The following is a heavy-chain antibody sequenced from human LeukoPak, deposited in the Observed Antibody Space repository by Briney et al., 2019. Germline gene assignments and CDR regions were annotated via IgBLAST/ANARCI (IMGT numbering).Heavy chain of an antibody. V-gene: IGHV3-21*01. D-gene: IGHD2-21*01. J-gene: IGHJ6*02. CDR3: ARGLMGPYYYYYYGMDV. CDR2: ISSSSSYI. Sequence: KPGGSLRLSCAASGFTFSSYSMNWVRQAPGKGLEWVSSISSSSSYIYYADSVKGRFAISRDNAKNSLYLQMNSLRAEDTAVYYCARGLMGPYYYYYYGMDVWGQGTTVTVSS. CDR1: GFTFSSYS.